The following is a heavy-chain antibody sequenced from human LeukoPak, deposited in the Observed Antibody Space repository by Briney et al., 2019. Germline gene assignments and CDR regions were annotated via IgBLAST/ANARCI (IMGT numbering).Heavy chain of an antibody. J-gene: IGHJ4*02. Sequence: PGGSLRLSCAASGFTLNSYSMNWVRQAPGKGLEWVSSISSSSTYIYYADSVKGRFTISRDNAKNSLYLQMNSLRAEDTAVYYCARSYDSSGYYFDYWGQGTLVTVSS. V-gene: IGHV3-21*01. CDR2: ISSSSTYI. CDR3: ARSYDSSGYYFDY. D-gene: IGHD3-22*01. CDR1: GFTLNSYS.